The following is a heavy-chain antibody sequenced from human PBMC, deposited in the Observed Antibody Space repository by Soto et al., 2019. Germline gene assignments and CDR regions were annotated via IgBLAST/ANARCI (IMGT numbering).Heavy chain of an antibody. V-gene: IGHV3-66*01. D-gene: IGHD3-3*01. Sequence: PGGSLRLSCAASGFTVSSKYMSWVRQAPGKGLEWVSLIQSGGPTYYADSVKGRFTISRDTSENTVHLQMDSLRAEDTAVYYCASPQAGTKYYDFWSGYSGSYYMDVWGKGTTVTVSS. J-gene: IGHJ6*03. CDR2: IQSGGPT. CDR3: ASPQAGTKYYDFWSGYSGSYYMDV. CDR1: GFTVSSKY.